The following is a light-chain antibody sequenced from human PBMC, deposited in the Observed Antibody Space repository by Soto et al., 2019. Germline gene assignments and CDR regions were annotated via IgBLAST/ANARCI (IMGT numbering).Light chain of an antibody. J-gene: IGLJ1*01. V-gene: IGLV2-23*01. CDR1: SSDVGNYNL. CDR3: CSYAGSRTDV. CDR2: EGS. Sequence: QSALTQPASLSGSPGQSITISCTGTSSDVGNYNLVSWYQQHPGKAPKLILYEGSKRPSGVSNRFSGSKSGNTASLTISGLQAEDEADYYCCSYAGSRTDVFGTGTKVTVL.